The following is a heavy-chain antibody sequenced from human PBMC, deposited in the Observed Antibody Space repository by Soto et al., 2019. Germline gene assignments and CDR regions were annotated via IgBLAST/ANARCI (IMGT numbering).Heavy chain of an antibody. CDR1: GVSFISSSYY. V-gene: IGHV4-39*02. J-gene: IGHJ4*02. CDR3: ARDPALDY. CDR2: IYYSGST. Sequence: TSETLSLTCTVSGVSFISSSYYWGWIRQPPGKGLEWIGRIYYSGSTYYNPSLKSRVTISVDTSKNQFSLKLSSVTAADTAVYYCARDPALDYWGQGTLVT. D-gene: IGHD2-2*01.